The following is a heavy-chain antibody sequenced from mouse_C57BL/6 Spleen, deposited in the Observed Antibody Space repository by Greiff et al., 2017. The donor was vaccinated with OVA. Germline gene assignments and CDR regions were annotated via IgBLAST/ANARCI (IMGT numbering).Heavy chain of an antibody. J-gene: IGHJ2*01. CDR2: IHPNSGST. CDR1: GYTFTSYW. V-gene: IGHV1-64*01. D-gene: IGHD2-3*01. Sequence: QVQLQQPGAELVKPGASVKLSCKASGYTFTSYWMHWVKQRPGQGLEWIGMIHPNSGSTNYNEKFKSKATLTVDKSSSTAYMQLRSLTSEDSAVYSCARSIYYDGSYYFDYWGQGTTLTISS. CDR3: ARSIYYDGSYYFDY.